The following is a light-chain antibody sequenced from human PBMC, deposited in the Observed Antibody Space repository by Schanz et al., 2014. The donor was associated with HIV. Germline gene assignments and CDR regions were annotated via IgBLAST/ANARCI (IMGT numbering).Light chain of an antibody. CDR3: QQYNNWPPIT. J-gene: IGKJ3*01. V-gene: IGKV3D-15*01. CDR1: QSVGSN. CDR2: DTS. Sequence: EFEVTQSPATLSMSPGEGATLSCRVSQSVGSNVAWYQQKPGRAPRLLIYDTSRRAIGIPARFSGSGSGTEFTLTISSLQSEDFAVYYCQQYNNWPPITFGPGTKVDIK.